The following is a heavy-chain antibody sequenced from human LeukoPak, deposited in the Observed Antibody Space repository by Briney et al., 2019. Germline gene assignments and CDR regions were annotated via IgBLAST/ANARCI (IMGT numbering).Heavy chain of an antibody. CDR3: ARELRSDYDFWSGYGYYFDY. J-gene: IGHJ4*02. Sequence: SETLSLTCAVYGGSFSGYYWSWIRQPPGKGLEWIGEINHSGSTNYNPSLKSRVTISVDTSKNQFSLKLSSVTAADTAVYYCARELRSDYDFWSGYGYYFDYWGQGTLVTVSS. V-gene: IGHV4-34*01. CDR1: GGSFSGYY. CDR2: INHSGST. D-gene: IGHD3-3*01.